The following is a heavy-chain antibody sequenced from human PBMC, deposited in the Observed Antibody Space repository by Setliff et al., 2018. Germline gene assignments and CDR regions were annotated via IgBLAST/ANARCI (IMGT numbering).Heavy chain of an antibody. D-gene: IGHD2-15*01. CDR3: VRPGGTTVVARHFDY. J-gene: IGHJ4*01. Sequence: ASETLSLTCTVSGGSVGSSRYYWGWIRQPPGKGLEWIGTIYYSGTTYYSPSLKRRVTISIDTSKNQFSLKLSAVTAADTAVYYCVRPGGTTVVARHFDYWGSGILVTVSS. CDR1: GGSVGSSRYY. CDR2: IYYSGTT. V-gene: IGHV4-39*01.